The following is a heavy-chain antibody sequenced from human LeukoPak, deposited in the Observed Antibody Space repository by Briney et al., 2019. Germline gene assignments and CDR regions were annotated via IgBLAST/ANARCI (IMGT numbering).Heavy chain of an antibody. J-gene: IGHJ4*02. CDR1: GFTFRTYS. CDR3: AKRKLITPYDYSNYDPFDY. V-gene: IGHV3-30*18. D-gene: IGHD4-11*01. Sequence: PGGSLRLSCAASGFTFRTYSIHWVRQAPGKGLEWVTVVSADGRTQLYSDSVKGRFTVSRDNSLNTLHLQMNSLKTEDTAVYYCAKRKLITPYDYSNYDPFDYWGQGTLVTVSS. CDR2: VSADGRTQ.